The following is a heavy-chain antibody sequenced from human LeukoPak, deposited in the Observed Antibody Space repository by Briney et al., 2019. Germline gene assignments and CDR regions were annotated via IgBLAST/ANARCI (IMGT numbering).Heavy chain of an antibody. D-gene: IGHD6-19*01. CDR3: VRNGWYSIDY. J-gene: IGHJ4*02. Sequence: SETLSLTCAVSGGSVSSDYWSWIRQPPGKGLEWIGEINHSGNTNYNPSLKSRVTISIDTSKNQFSLRLASVTAADTAVYYCVRNGWYSIDYWGQGTLVTVSS. V-gene: IGHV4-34*01. CDR1: GGSVSSDY. CDR2: INHSGNT.